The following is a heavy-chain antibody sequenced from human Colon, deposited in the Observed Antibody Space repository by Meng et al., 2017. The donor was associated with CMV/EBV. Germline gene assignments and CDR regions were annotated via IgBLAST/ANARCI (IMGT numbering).Heavy chain of an antibody. CDR2: IKTDGSTT. CDR3: ARDLEWELSFDP. D-gene: IGHD1-26*01. CDR1: GSTFSNYL. V-gene: IGHV3-74*01. J-gene: IGHJ5*02. Sequence: GGCLFRLGGSLHLSGAASGSTFSNYLMHWVRQAPGKGLVWVSRIKTDGSTTNYADSVKGRFTISRDNAKNTLYLQMNSLRAEDTAVYYCARDLEWELSFDPWGQGTLVTVSS.